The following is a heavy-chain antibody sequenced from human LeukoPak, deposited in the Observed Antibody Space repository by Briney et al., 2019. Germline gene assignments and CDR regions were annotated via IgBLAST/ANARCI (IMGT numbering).Heavy chain of an antibody. V-gene: IGHV5-51*01. J-gene: IGHJ4*02. CDR3: GRLVDAVVVATARHFDY. CDR1: GYSFDDNW. D-gene: IGHD2-2*01. CDR2: IYPGDSDT. Sequence: GESLKISCKGSGYSFDDNWIGWVRQMPGKGLEWMGIIYPGDSDTKYSPPFQGQVTISADKSISTAYLQWSSLKASDTAMYYCGRLVDAVVVATARHFDYWGQGSLVTVSS.